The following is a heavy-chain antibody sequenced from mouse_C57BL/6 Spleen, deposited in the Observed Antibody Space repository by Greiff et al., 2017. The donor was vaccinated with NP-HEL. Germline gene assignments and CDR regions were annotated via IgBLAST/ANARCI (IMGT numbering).Heavy chain of an antibody. D-gene: IGHD1-1*01. CDR1: GYTFTSYW. J-gene: IGHJ4*01. CDR2: IYPGSGST. V-gene: IGHV1-55*01. Sequence: VQLQQPGAELVKPGASVKMSCKASGYTFTSYWITWVKQRPGQGLEWIGDIYPGSGSTNYNEKFKSKATLTVDTSSSTAYMQLSSLTSEDSAVYYCARAPFITTVVDAMDYWGQGTSVTVSS. CDR3: ARAPFITTVVDAMDY.